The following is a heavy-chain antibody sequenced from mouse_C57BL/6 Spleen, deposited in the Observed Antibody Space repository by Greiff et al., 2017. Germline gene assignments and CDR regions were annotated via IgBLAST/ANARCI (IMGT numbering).Heavy chain of an antibody. CDR1: GFTFSSYA. D-gene: IGHD2-4*01. Sequence: EVQRVESGGGLVKPGGSLKLSCAASGFTFSSYAMSWVRQTPEKRLEWVATISDGGSYTYYPDNVKGRFTISRDNAKNNLYLQMSHLKSEDTAMYYCARDRASVYYDYDGFAYWGQGTLVTVSA. CDR3: ARDRASVYYDYDGFAY. V-gene: IGHV5-4*01. J-gene: IGHJ3*01. CDR2: ISDGGSYT.